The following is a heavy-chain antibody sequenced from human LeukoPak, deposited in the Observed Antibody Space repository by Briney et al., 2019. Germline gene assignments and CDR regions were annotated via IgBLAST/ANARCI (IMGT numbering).Heavy chain of an antibody. CDR2: INPKNGDT. Sequence: EASVKVSCKTSGYTFIGYYLHWVRQAPGQGLEWMGWINPKNGDTKYAQNFQGRVTMTRDTSISTAYMDLISLKSDDTAVYFCARDRGFGDDPWGQGTLVTVSS. D-gene: IGHD3-16*01. V-gene: IGHV1-2*02. J-gene: IGHJ5*02. CDR3: ARDRGFGDDP. CDR1: GYTFIGYY.